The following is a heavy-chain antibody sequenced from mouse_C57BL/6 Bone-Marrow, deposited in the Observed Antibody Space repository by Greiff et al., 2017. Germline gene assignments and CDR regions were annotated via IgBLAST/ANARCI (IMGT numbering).Heavy chain of an antibody. CDR2: IYPGDGDT. CDR1: GYAFSSSW. V-gene: IGHV1-82*01. D-gene: IGHD5-1*01. Sequence: VMLVESGPELVKPGASVKISCKASGYAFSSSWMNWVKQRPGKGLEWIGRIYPGDGDTNYNGKFKGKATLTADKSSSTADMQLSSLTSEDSAVYYGAGSTGGNYAMDDWGQGTSVTVSS. J-gene: IGHJ4*01. CDR3: AGSTGGNYAMDD.